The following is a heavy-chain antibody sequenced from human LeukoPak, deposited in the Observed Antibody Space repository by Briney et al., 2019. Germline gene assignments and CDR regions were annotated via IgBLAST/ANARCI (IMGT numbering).Heavy chain of an antibody. D-gene: IGHD3-9*01. V-gene: IGHV3-23*01. CDR1: GFTFSSYG. J-gene: IGHJ6*03. Sequence: GGSLRLSCAASGFTFSSYGMSWVRQAPGKGLEWVSAISGSGGSTYYADSVKGRFTISRDNSKNTLYLQMNSLRAEDTAVYYCAKGGADILTGYYPYYYYYYYMDVWGKGTTVTISS. CDR3: AKGGADILTGYYPYYYYYYYMDV. CDR2: ISGSGGST.